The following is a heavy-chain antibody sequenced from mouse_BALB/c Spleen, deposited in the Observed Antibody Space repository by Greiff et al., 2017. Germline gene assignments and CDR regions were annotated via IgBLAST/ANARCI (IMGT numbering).Heavy chain of an antibody. V-gene: IGHV5-6-5*01. J-gene: IGHJ1*01. D-gene: IGHD2-10*02. CDR1: GFTFSSYA. Sequence: EVMLVESGGGLVKPGGSLKLSCAASGFTFSSYAMSWVRQTPEKRLEWVASISSGGSTYYPDSVKGRFTISRDNARNILYLQMSSLRSEDTAMYYCARAGYGNDWYFDVWGAGTTVTVSS. CDR2: ISSGGST. CDR3: ARAGYGNDWYFDV.